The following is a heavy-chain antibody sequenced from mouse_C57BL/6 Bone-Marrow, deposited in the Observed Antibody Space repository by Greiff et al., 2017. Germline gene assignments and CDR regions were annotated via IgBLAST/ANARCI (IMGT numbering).Heavy chain of an antibody. V-gene: IGHV5-4*03. Sequence: EVKLVESGGGLVKPGGSLKLSCAASGFTFSSYAMSWVRQTPEKRLEWVATISDGGSYTYYPDNVKGRFTISRDNAKNNLYLQMSHLKSEDTAMYYCARRETGFAYWGQGTRVTVSA. J-gene: IGHJ3*01. CDR2: ISDGGSYT. CDR1: GFTFSSYA. CDR3: ARRETGFAY.